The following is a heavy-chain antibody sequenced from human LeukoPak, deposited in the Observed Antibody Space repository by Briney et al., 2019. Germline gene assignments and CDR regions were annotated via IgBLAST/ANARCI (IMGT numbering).Heavy chain of an antibody. CDR3: ASILVVTLSGAFDI. V-gene: IGHV1-8*01. J-gene: IGHJ3*02. D-gene: IGHD3-22*01. CDR1: GYTFTSYD. Sequence: ASVKVSCKASGYTFTSYDINWVRQATGQGLEWMGWMNPNSGNTGYAQKFQGRVTMTRNTSISTAYMELSSLRSEDTAVYYCASILVVTLSGAFDIWGQGTMDTVSS. CDR2: MNPNSGNT.